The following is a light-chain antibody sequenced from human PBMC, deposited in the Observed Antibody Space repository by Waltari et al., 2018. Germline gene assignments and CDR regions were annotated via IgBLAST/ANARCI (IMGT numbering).Light chain of an antibody. V-gene: IGKV3-15*01. Sequence: EIVMTQSPATLSVSPGERATLSCRASQSVSSNLAWYQQKPGQAPRLLIDGASTRATGIPAWFSGSVSGTEFTLTISSLQSEDFAVYYCQQYNNWPLTFGGGTKVEIK. CDR3: QQYNNWPLT. CDR2: GAS. CDR1: QSVSSN. J-gene: IGKJ4*01.